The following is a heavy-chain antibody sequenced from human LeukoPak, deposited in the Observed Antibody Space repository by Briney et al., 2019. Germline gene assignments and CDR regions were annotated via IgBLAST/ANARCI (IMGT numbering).Heavy chain of an antibody. CDR1: GYTFTSYY. D-gene: IGHD3-22*01. J-gene: IGHJ3*02. CDR2: INPSGGST. Sequence: ASVKVSCKASGYTFTSYYMHWVRQAPGQGLEWMGIINPSGGSTSYAQKFQGRVTMTRDTSTSTVYMELSSLRSEDTAVYYCARSQRPYYYDSSGGFDIWGQGTMVTASS. V-gene: IGHV1-46*01. CDR3: ARSQRPYYYDSSGGFDI.